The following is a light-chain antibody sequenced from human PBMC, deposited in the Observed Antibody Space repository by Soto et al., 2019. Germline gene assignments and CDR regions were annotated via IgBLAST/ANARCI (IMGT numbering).Light chain of an antibody. CDR1: QTVFHTSYTKDF. J-gene: IGKJ2*01. CDR3: QQYYSSVT. CDR2: WAS. Sequence: DIVMTQSPDSLSVSLGERATINCKSSQTVFHTSYTKDFLAWYQQKAGQPPKLLFYWASTRESGVPARFSGGGSGTDFSRTISSLQPEDVAVYYCQQYYSSVTFGQGTKLEIK. V-gene: IGKV4-1*01.